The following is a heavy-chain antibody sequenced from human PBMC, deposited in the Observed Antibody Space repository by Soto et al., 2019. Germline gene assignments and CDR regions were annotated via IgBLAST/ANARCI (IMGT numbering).Heavy chain of an antibody. J-gene: IGHJ4*02. Sequence: QVRLQESGPGLVKPSETLSLTCTVSGGSISSYYWTWIRQSPGRGLEWIGDVYYSGNTNSNPSLKSRVTISVDPSRSQFSLELKSVTTADTAVYYCARALSFHDVLTGRGWVFYFDYWGQGALVTVSS. CDR3: ARALSFHDVLTGRGWVFYFDY. CDR1: GGSISSYY. D-gene: IGHD3-9*01. V-gene: IGHV4-59*01. CDR2: VYYSGNT.